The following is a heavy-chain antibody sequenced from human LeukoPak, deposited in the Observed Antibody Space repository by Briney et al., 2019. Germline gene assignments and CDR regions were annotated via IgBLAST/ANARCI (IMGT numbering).Heavy chain of an antibody. J-gene: IGHJ4*02. CDR3: AKSHCGSFSYSRAEF. V-gene: IGHV3-23*01. CDR2: MSGGGGST. Sequence: PGGSLRLSCAASGFTFSSYGMSWVRQAPGKGLEWVSAMSGGGGSTFYADSVKGRFTISRDNSKNTLYLQMNSLRDEDTAVYYRAKSHCGSFSYSRAEFWGQGTLVTVSS. CDR1: GFTFSSYG. D-gene: IGHD2-2*01.